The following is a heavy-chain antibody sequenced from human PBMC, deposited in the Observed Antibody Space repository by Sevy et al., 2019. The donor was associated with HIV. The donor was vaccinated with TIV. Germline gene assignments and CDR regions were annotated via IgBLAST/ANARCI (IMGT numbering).Heavy chain of an antibody. CDR3: ARESWSSKAARPGGFDY. CDR1: GFTFSSYG. CDR2: IWYDGSNK. D-gene: IGHD6-6*01. J-gene: IGHJ4*02. V-gene: IGHV3-33*01. Sequence: GGSLRLSCAASGFTFSSYGMHWVRQAPGKGLEWVAVIWYDGSNKYYADSVKGRFTISRDNSKNTLYLQMNSLGAEDSAVYYCARESWSSKAARPGGFDYWGQGTLVTVSS.